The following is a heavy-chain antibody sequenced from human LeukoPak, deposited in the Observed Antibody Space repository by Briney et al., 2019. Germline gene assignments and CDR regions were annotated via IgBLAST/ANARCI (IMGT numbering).Heavy chain of an antibody. J-gene: IGHJ5*02. CDR2: ISSSSSTI. Sequence: GGSLRLSCAASGFTFSSYAMSWVRQAPGKGLEWVSYISSSSSTIYYADSVKGRFTISRDNAKNSLYLQMNSLRAEDTAVYYCARDEESRYYDPWGQGTLVTVSS. CDR3: ARDEESRYYDP. D-gene: IGHD3-10*01. V-gene: IGHV3-48*04. CDR1: GFTFSSYA.